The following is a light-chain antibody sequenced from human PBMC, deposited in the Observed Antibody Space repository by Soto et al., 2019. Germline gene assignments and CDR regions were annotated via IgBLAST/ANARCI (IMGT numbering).Light chain of an antibody. CDR3: QQYNSYLLT. CDR1: QSISRS. CDR2: DAS. Sequence: DIQMTQSPSTLSASVGDRVTITCRASQSISRSLAWYQQKPGKAPNLLIYDASSLESGVPSRFSGSGFGTEFTLTISSLQPDDFATYYRQQYNSYLLTFGPGTKVDIK. V-gene: IGKV1-5*01. J-gene: IGKJ3*01.